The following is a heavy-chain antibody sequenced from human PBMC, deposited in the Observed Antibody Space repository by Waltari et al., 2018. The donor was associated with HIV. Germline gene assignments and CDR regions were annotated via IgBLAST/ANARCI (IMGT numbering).Heavy chain of an antibody. CDR2: MSSGGRCI. CDR3: ARNYDFWSGLPGY. CDR1: GFTFIDNY. V-gene: IGHV3-11*01. J-gene: IGHJ4*02. D-gene: IGHD3-3*01. Sequence: QVQLVESGGGLVKPGGSLRLSCAAAGFTFIDNYMSWFRQAPGKGLEWVAFMSSGGRCIYYADSVKGRFTISGDNAKNSLYLQMTSLRAEDTAVYYCARNYDFWSGLPGYWGQGTLVTVSS.